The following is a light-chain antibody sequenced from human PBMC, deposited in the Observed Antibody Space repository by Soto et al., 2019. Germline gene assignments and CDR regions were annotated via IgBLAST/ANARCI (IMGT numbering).Light chain of an antibody. CDR3: QHRGNWPIT. J-gene: IGKJ5*01. V-gene: IGKV3-15*01. Sequence: EIVMTQSPATLSVSPGERATLSCRASQSVFSSLAWYQQKPGQAPRLLIYGAATRATGIPARFSGSGSGTEFTLTISSLQSEDFAVYYCQHRGNWPITFGQGTRLDIK. CDR1: QSVFSS. CDR2: GAA.